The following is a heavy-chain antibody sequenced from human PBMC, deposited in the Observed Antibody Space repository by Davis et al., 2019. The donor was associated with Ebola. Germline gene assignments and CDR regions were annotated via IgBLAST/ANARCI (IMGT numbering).Heavy chain of an antibody. CDR2: ISYDGSNK. Sequence: PGGSLRLSCAASGFSFGSYGMHWVRQAPGKGLEWVAVISYDGSNKYYADSVKGRFTISRDNSKNTLYLQMNSLRAEDTAVYYCARDLTMVQGVIDYWGQGTLVTVSS. CDR3: ARDLTMVQGVIDY. D-gene: IGHD3-10*01. V-gene: IGHV3-30*03. CDR1: GFSFGSYG. J-gene: IGHJ4*02.